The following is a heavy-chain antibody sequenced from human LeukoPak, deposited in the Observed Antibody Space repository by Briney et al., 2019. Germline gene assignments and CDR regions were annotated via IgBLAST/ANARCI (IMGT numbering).Heavy chain of an antibody. J-gene: IGHJ4*02. V-gene: IGHV3-23*01. D-gene: IGHD3-3*01. CDR1: GFTFSNYA. Sequence: PGGSLRLSCAASGFTFSNYAMSWVRQAPGKGLEWVSAISGSGGSTYYADSVKGRFTISRDNSKNTLYLQMNSLRAEDTAVYYCANSKSPYYDFWSGYYQFDYWGQGTLVTVSS. CDR2: ISGSGGST. CDR3: ANSKSPYYDFWSGYYQFDY.